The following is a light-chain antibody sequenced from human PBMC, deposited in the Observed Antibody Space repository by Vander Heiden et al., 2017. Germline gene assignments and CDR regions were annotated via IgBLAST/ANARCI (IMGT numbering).Light chain of an antibody. CDR3: QRYGRSPPYT. CDR1: QTVSGSH. CDR2: GAS. J-gene: IGKJ2*01. Sequence: EIVLTHSPGTLSLSPGERATVSCRASQTVSGSHLAWYQQKPGQAPRLLIYGASSRAAGIPDRFSGSGSGTDFTLTISRLEPEDFGLYYCQRYGRSPPYTFGQGTKLEIK. V-gene: IGKV3-20*01.